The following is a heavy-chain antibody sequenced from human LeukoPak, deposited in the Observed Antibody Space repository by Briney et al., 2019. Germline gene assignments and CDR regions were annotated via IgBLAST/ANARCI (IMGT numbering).Heavy chain of an antibody. CDR2: IYPGDSGP. CDR3: GMSGDRVPLQDDVFDV. CDR1: GSSFTSYC. V-gene: IGHV5-51*01. J-gene: IGHJ3*01. D-gene: IGHD1-26*01. Sequence: GESLQISCKVSGSSFTSYCIGWVRQVPGKGLEWMGVIYPGDSGPTYSPSLQGQVTISVDKSISTAYLQWSSLQASDTAMYYCGMSGDRVPLQDDVFDVWGQGTMVTVST.